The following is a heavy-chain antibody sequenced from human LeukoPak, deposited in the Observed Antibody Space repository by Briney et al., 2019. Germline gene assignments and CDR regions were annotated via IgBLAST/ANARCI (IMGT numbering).Heavy chain of an antibody. Sequence: SETLSLTCTVSGGSISSSSYYWGWIRQPPGKGLEWIGSIYYSGSTYYNPSLKSRVTISVDTTKNQFSLKLSSVTAADTAVYYCARHNPGSYGGYHQYYFDYWGQGTLVTGSS. V-gene: IGHV4-39*01. J-gene: IGHJ4*02. CDR3: ARHNPGSYGGYHQYYFDY. CDR2: IYYSGST. CDR1: GGSISSSSYY. D-gene: IGHD5-12*01.